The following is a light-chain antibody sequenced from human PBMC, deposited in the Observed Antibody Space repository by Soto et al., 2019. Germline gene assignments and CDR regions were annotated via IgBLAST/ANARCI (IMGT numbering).Light chain of an antibody. CDR1: GSDVGGYNY. V-gene: IGLV2-14*01. CDR3: SSYTSASTPLV. Sequence: QSALPQPASVSGSPGQSITISCTGTGSDVGGYNYVSWYQQHPGKAPKVMIYDVSNRPSGVPNRFSGSKSGNTAYLTISGLQAEDEADYYCSSYTSASTPLVFGGGTKLTVL. CDR2: DVS. J-gene: IGLJ2*01.